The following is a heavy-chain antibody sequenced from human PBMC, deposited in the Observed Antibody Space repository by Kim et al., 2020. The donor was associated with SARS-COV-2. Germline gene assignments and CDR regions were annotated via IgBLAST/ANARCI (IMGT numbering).Heavy chain of an antibody. Sequence: GWSLRLSCADSGFTFSSYWMSWVRQAPGKGLEWVANIKQDGSEKYYVDSVKGRFTISRDNAKNSLYLQMNSLRAEDTAVYYCARDRSTGWYGYYYSYMDVWGKGTTVTVSS. V-gene: IGHV3-7*01. CDR2: IKQDGSEK. CDR3: ARDRSTGWYGYYYSYMDV. J-gene: IGHJ6*03. D-gene: IGHD6-19*01. CDR1: GFTFSSYW.